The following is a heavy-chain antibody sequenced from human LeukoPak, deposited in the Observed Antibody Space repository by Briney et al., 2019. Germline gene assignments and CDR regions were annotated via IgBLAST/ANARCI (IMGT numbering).Heavy chain of an antibody. V-gene: IGHV3-9*01. Sequence: GGSLRLSCAASGFTFSSYAMHWVRQAPGKGLEWVSGISWNSGSIGYADSVKGRFTISRDNAKNSLYLQMNSLRAEDTALYYCAKDRTGVAVAGFRDFDYWGQGTLVTVSS. CDR3: AKDRTGVAVAGFRDFDY. CDR1: GFTFSSYA. CDR2: ISWNSGSI. J-gene: IGHJ4*02. D-gene: IGHD6-19*01.